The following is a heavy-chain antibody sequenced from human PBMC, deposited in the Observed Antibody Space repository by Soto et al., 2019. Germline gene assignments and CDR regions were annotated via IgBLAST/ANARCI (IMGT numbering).Heavy chain of an antibody. D-gene: IGHD5-18*01. J-gene: IGHJ6*02. V-gene: IGHV3-23*01. Sequence: EVQLLESGGGLVQPGGSLRLSCAASGFTFSSYAVTWVRQAPGKGLEWVSAISRSGGSTYADSVKGRFTISRDNSKNTLYLQMNSLRAEDTAVYYCARGGYSYGPNRNYYYYGMDVWGQGTTVTVSS. CDR2: ISRSGGST. CDR1: GFTFSSYA. CDR3: ARGGYSYGPNRNYYYYGMDV.